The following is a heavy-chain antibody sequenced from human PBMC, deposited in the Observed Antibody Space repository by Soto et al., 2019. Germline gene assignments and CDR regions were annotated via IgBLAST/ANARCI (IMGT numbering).Heavy chain of an antibody. CDR2: IYHSGST. D-gene: IGHD3-3*01. J-gene: IGHJ3*02. CDR3: ARVVTIFGVVIPDAFDI. Sequence: SETLSLTCAVSGGSISSSNWWSWVRQPPGKGLEWIGEIYHSGSTNYNPSLKSRVTISVDKSKNQFSLKLSSVTAADTAVYYCARVVTIFGVVIPDAFDIWGQGTMVTVSS. CDR1: GGSISSSNW. V-gene: IGHV4-4*02.